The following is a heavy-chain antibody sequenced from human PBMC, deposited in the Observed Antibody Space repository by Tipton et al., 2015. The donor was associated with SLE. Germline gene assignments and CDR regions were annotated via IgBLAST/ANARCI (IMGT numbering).Heavy chain of an antibody. CDR3: ARKRVARRDWYFDL. D-gene: IGHD2-21*01. CDR1: GGSISNSNYY. J-gene: IGHJ2*01. CDR2: FYYSGST. V-gene: IGHV4-39*07. Sequence: TLSLTCTVSGGSISNSNYYWGWIRQPPGKGLEWIGSFYYSGSTYYKSSLKSRVTISADTSKNQFSLNLTSVTAADTAVYYCARKRVARRDWYFDLWGRGTLVTLSS.